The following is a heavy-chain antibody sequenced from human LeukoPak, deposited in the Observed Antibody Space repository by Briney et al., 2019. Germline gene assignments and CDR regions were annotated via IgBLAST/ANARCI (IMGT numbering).Heavy chain of an antibody. CDR3: AKDQVGATMYFDY. J-gene: IGHJ4*02. D-gene: IGHD1-26*01. CDR2: IRYDGSNK. CDR1: GFTFSSYG. Sequence: PGGSLRLSCAASGFTFSSYGMHWVRQAPGKGLEWVAFIRYDGSNKHYADSVKGRFTISRDNSKNTLYLQMNSLRAEDTAVYYCAKDQVGATMYFDYWGQGTLVTVSS. V-gene: IGHV3-30*02.